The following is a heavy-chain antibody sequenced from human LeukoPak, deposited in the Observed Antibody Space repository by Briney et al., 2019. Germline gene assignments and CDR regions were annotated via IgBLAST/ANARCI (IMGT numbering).Heavy chain of an antibody. V-gene: IGHV1-69-2*01. CDR1: GYTFTDYY. CDR2: VDPEDGET. J-gene: IGHJ4*02. D-gene: IGHD4-11*01. CDR3: ATVGMGGPGTVKDY. Sequence: ASVKISCKVSGYTFTDYYMHWVQQAPGKGLEWMGLVDPEDGETIYAEKFQGRVTITADTSTDTAYMELSSLRSEDKAVYYCATVGMGGPGTVKDYWGQGTLVTVSS.